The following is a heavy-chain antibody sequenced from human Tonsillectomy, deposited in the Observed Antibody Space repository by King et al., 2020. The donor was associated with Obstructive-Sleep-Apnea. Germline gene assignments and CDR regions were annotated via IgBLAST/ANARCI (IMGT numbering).Heavy chain of an antibody. CDR3: AHSKAYRGGWYRIAY. V-gene: IGHV2-5*02. Sequence: ITLKESGPTLVKPTQTLTLTCTFSGFSLSSRGVGVGWIRQPPGKALEWLALIYWDDDHRYSPSLKRRLTITKDTSRNQVVLTMTNMAPVDTATYYCAHSKAYRGGWYRIAYWGQGTLVTVSS. D-gene: IGHD6-19*01. CDR1: GFSLSSRGVG. CDR2: IYWDDDH. J-gene: IGHJ4*02.